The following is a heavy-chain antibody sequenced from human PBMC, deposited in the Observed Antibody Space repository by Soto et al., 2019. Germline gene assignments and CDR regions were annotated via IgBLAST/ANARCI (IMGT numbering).Heavy chain of an antibody. CDR2: IKQDGSEK. CDR1: GFTFSSYW. CDR3: ARAYSSSWYYFDY. V-gene: IGHV3-7*04. J-gene: IGHJ4*02. D-gene: IGHD6-13*01. Sequence: GGSLRLSCAASGFTFSSYWMSWVRQAPGKGLEWVANIKQDGSEKYYVDSVKGRFTISRDNAKNSLYLQMNSLRAEDTAVYYCARAYSSSWYYFDYWGQGTLVTVSS.